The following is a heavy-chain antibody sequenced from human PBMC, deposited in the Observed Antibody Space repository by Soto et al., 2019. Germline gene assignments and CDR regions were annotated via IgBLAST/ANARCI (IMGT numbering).Heavy chain of an antibody. D-gene: IGHD4-17*01. CDR1: GFTFSSYA. Sequence: GGSLRLSCAASGFTFSSYAMTWVRQAPGKGLEWVSGISGSGGSTNYADSVKGRFTISRDNAKNSLYLQMNSLRAEDTAVYYCARARQASYGDWSYYYYYYGMDVWGQGTTVTVSS. V-gene: IGHV3-23*01. J-gene: IGHJ6*02. CDR2: ISGSGGST. CDR3: ARARQASYGDWSYYYYYYGMDV.